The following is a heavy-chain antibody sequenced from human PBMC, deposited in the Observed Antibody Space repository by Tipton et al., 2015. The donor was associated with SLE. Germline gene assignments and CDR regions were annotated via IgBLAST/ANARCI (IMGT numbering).Heavy chain of an antibody. Sequence: TLSLTCTVSGGSIRSHYWSWLRQTPGKGLEDIGYIYYSGSTNYDPSLKSRVTISIDTSKNEFSLEVRSVTAADTAMYFCGRLTWVHYGVDVWGLGTTVTVSS. CDR1: GGSIRSHY. J-gene: IGHJ6*02. CDR3: GRLTWVHYGVDV. CDR2: IYYSGST. D-gene: IGHD4/OR15-4a*01. V-gene: IGHV4-59*11.